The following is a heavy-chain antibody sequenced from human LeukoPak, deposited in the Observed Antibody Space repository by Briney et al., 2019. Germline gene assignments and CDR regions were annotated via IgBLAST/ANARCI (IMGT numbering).Heavy chain of an antibody. Sequence: SETLSLTRTVSGGPISSYYWRWIRQPAGKGLEWIGRVYTSGNTNYNPSLKSRLTMSIDTSKTQLSLEQTSVTAPDTAVYYCARAVYCYEPRHYYFDYWGQGTLVTVSS. CDR1: GGPISSYY. J-gene: IGHJ4*02. CDR3: ARAVYCYEPRHYYFDY. V-gene: IGHV4-4*07. CDR2: VYTSGNT. D-gene: IGHD3-22*01.